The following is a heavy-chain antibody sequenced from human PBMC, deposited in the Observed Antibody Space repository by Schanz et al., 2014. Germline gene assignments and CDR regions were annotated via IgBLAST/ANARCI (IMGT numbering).Heavy chain of an antibody. Sequence: EVQLVESGGGLVQPGGSLRLSCAASGFTFSTSTMHWVRQAPGKGLEYVSSISSKGDMTFYGNSVKGRFTISRDNSKNPLYLQLGSLSAEDTAGYYCAKSQGSSFDSWGQGTLVTVSS. CDR2: ISSKGDMT. D-gene: IGHD6-13*01. V-gene: IGHV3-64*01. J-gene: IGHJ4*02. CDR1: GFTFSTST. CDR3: AKSQGSSFDS.